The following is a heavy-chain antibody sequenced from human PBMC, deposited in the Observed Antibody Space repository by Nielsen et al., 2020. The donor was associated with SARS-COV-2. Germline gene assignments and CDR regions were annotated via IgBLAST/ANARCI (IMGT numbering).Heavy chain of an antibody. CDR2: IYYSGST. CDR3: ARASGEARNPNWFDP. V-gene: IGHV4-31*03. D-gene: IGHD3-10*01. CDR1: GGSISSGGFY. Sequence: SETLSLTCTVSGGSISSGGFYWSWIRQHPGKGLEWIGYIYYSGSTYYNPSLKSRLTMSVDTSKNQFSLKLSSVTAADTAVHYCARASGEARNPNWFDPWGQGTQVTVSS. J-gene: IGHJ5*02.